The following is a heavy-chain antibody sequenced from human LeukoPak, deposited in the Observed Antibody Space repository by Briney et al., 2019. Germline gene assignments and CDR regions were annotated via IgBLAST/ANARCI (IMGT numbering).Heavy chain of an antibody. J-gene: IGHJ3*02. D-gene: IGHD6-13*01. V-gene: IGHV1-69*01. CDR1: GGTFSSYA. CDR2: IIPIFGTA. Sequence: SVRVSCKASGGTFSSYAISWVRQAPGQGLEWMGGIIPIFGTANYAQKFQGRVTITADESTSTAYMELSSLRSEDTAVYYCARNRHSSSWYYAFDIWGQGTMVTVSS. CDR3: ARNRHSSSWYYAFDI.